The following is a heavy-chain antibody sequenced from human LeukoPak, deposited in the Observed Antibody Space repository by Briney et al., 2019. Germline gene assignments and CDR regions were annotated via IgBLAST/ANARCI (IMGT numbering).Heavy chain of an antibody. D-gene: IGHD1-26*01. J-gene: IGHJ4*02. Sequence: GGSLRLSCAASGFIFSSYSMNWVRQAPGKGLEWVSGINWNGGSTGYADSVKGRFTISRDNAKNSLYLQMNSLRAEDTALYHCARVKGGQYSGSYYVDYWGQGTLVTVSS. V-gene: IGHV3-20*01. CDR1: GFIFSSYS. CDR3: ARVKGGQYSGSYYVDY. CDR2: INWNGGST.